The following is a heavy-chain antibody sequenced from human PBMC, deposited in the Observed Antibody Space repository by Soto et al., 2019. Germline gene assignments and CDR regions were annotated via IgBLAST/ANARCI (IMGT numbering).Heavy chain of an antibody. V-gene: IGHV3-30-3*01. CDR2: ISYDGNNK. CDR3: ARDRGMFLSYYYYGMDV. CDR1: GFTFSRFS. J-gene: IGHJ6*02. Sequence: PGGSLRLSCAASGFTFSRFSMHWVRQAPGKGLAWAAVISYDGNNKHFAESVKGRFSISRDDSKNTVYLEMNNLRGDDSAVYYCARDRGMFLSYYYYGMDVWGQGTTVTVSS. D-gene: IGHD3-10*02.